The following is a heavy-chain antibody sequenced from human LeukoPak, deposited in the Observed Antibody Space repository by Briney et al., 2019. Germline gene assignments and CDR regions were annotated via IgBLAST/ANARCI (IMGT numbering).Heavy chain of an antibody. J-gene: IGHJ4*02. CDR1: GGSFNGYY. CDR3: ARGGEGNYGSGRRGPGIDY. Sequence: SETLSLTCAVYGGSFNGYYWSWIRHPQGKGLEWIGEINHSGSTNYNPSLKSRVTISVDTSKNQFSLKLSSVTAADTAVYYCARGGEGNYGSGRRGPGIDYWGQATLVTVSS. CDR2: INHSGST. V-gene: IGHV4-34*01. D-gene: IGHD3-10*01.